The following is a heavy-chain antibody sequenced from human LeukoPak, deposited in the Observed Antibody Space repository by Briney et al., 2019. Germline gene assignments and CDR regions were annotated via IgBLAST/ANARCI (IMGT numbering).Heavy chain of an antibody. CDR2: IYYSGST. CDR1: GGSISSYY. CDR3: ARHAANPDYYYDMTFDP. V-gene: IGHV4-59*08. Sequence: SECLSLTCTVSGGSISSYYWSWIRQPPGKGLEWIGYIYYSGSTNYNPSLKSRVTISVDTSKNQFSLKLSSVTAADTAVCYCARHAANPDYYYDMTFDPWGQGGLVGVSS. D-gene: IGHD3-22*01. J-gene: IGHJ5*02.